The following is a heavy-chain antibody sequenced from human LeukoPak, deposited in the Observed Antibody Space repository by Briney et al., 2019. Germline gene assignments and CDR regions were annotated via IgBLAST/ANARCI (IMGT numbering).Heavy chain of an antibody. J-gene: IGHJ6*02. CDR3: GGGPKAGGPHHDMDV. D-gene: IGHD2-15*01. CDR1: GGTFSSYA. Sequence: ASVKVSCKASGGTFSSYAISWVRQAPGQGLEWMGGIIPIFGTANYAQKFQGRATMTTDTSTSTAYMELRSLSSDDTAVYYCGGGPKAGGPHHDMDVWGRGTTVTVSS. CDR2: IIPIFGTA. V-gene: IGHV1-69*05.